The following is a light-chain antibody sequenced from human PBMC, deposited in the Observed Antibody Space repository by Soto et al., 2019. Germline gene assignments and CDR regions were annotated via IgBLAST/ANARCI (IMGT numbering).Light chain of an antibody. CDR3: QQYKSYPLT. V-gene: IGKV1-16*01. CDR1: QGISKS. Sequence: DIQMTQSPSSLSAFVGDRVTITCRASQGISKSLAWFQQKPGKAPKSLIDTASSLHSGVPSRFRGTGSGTEFTLTISSLQPEDSAIYYCQQYKSYPLTFGGGTKVEIK. CDR2: TAS. J-gene: IGKJ4*01.